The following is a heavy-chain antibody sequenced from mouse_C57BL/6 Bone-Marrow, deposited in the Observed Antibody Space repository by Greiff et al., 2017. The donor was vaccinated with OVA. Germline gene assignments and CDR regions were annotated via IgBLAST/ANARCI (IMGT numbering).Heavy chain of an antibody. D-gene: IGHD1-1*01. CDR1: GYTFTSDW. V-gene: IGHV1-55*01. Sequence: QVQLKESGAELVKPGASVKMSCKASGYTFTSDWITWVKQRPGQGLEWIGDIYPGSGSTNYNEKFKSKATMTVDTSSSTAYMQLSSLTSEDSAVYYCANGDADCCYPEGYWGQGTTLTVSS. J-gene: IGHJ2*01. CDR3: ANGDADCCYPEGY. CDR2: IYPGSGST.